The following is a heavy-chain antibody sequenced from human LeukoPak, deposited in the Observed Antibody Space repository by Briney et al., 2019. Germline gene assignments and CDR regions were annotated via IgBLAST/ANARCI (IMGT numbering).Heavy chain of an antibody. D-gene: IGHD6-13*01. CDR1: GGSISSGSYY. V-gene: IGHV4-61*02. J-gene: IGHJ4*02. CDR2: IYTSGST. CDR3: ARILRDSSRPHYFYY. Sequence: PSETLSLTCTVSGGSISSGSYYWSWIRQPAGKGLEWIGRIYTSGSTNYNPSLKSRVTISVDTSKNQFSLKLSSVTAADTAVYSCARILRDSSRPHYFYYWGQGTLVTVSS.